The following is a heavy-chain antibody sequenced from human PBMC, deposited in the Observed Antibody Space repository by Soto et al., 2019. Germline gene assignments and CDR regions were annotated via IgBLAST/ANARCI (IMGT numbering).Heavy chain of an antibody. Sequence: QVQLVQSGAEVKKPGSSVKVSCKASGGTFSSYTISWVRQAPGQGLEWMGRIIPILGIANYAQKFQGRVTITADKSTSTAYMELSSVRSEDTAVYYCARDRDILTGYPVGHFDYWGQGTLVTVSS. J-gene: IGHJ4*02. CDR3: ARDRDILTGYPVGHFDY. CDR1: GGTFSSYT. D-gene: IGHD3-9*01. CDR2: IIPILGIA. V-gene: IGHV1-69*08.